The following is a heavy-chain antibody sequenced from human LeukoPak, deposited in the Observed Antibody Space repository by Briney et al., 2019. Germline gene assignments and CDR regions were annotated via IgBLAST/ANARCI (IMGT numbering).Heavy chain of an antibody. CDR2: IYSTGST. CDR1: GGSINNYY. J-gene: IGHJ4*02. D-gene: IGHD6-13*01. V-gene: IGHV4-4*07. Sequence: SETLSLTCTVSGGSINNYYWSWIRQPAGKGLEWIGRIYSTGSTNYSPSLKSRVTMSVDKSKNQFSLNLSSVTAADTAVYYCARGIADPYSFDSWGQGTLVTVSS. CDR3: ARGIADPYSFDS.